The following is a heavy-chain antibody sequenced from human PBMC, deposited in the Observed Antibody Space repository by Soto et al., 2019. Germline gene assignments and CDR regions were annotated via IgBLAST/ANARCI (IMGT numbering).Heavy chain of an antibody. D-gene: IGHD2-15*01. J-gene: IGHJ1*01. Sequence: PSETLSLTCTVSGGSISSYYWSWIRQPPGKGLEWIGYIYYSGSTNYNPSLKSRVTISVDTSKNQFSLKLSSVTAADTAVYYCERLGYCSGGSCYEEFQHWGQGTLVTVSS. CDR1: GGSISSYY. V-gene: IGHV4-59*08. CDR3: ERLGYCSGGSCYEEFQH. CDR2: IYYSGST.